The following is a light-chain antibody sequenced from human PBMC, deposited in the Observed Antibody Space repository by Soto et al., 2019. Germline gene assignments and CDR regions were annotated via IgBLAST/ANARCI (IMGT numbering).Light chain of an antibody. CDR1: QSVSSN. Sequence: EIVMTQSPAPLSVSPGERATLSCRASQSVSSNLAWYPQKPGQAPRLLIYGASTRATGIPARFSGSVSGTEFTLTISSLQSEDFAVYYCQQDNKWPPYTFGQGTKLEIK. CDR2: GAS. V-gene: IGKV3-15*01. CDR3: QQDNKWPPYT. J-gene: IGKJ2*01.